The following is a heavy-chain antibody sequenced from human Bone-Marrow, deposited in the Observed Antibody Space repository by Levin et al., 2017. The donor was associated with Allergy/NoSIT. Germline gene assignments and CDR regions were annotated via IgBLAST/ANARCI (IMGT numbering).Heavy chain of an antibody. D-gene: IGHD2-21*02. CDR1: GFTVSTDY. CDR3: ARAATLTVLYYYYYAMDV. CDR2: IYSGGTT. V-gene: IGHV3-66*01. J-gene: IGHJ6*02. Sequence: GESLKISCAASGFTVSTDYMHWVRQAPGRGLEWVSIIYSGGTTFYADSVKGRFTISRDSSKNTLYLQMNSLSADDTAVYYCARAATLTVLYYYYYAMDVWGQGTTVIVSS.